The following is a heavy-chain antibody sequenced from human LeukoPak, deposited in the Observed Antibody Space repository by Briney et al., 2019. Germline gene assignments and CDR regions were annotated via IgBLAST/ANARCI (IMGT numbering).Heavy chain of an antibody. D-gene: IGHD6-13*01. J-gene: IGHJ4*02. Sequence: GGSLRLSCAASGFTFSSYAMSWVRQAPGKGLEWVSAISGSGGSTYYADSVKGRFTISRGNSKNTLYLQMNSLRAEDTAVYYCARLHLYSSSWYRDYFDYWGQGTLVTVSS. V-gene: IGHV3-23*01. CDR3: ARLHLYSSSWYRDYFDY. CDR1: GFTFSSYA. CDR2: ISGSGGST.